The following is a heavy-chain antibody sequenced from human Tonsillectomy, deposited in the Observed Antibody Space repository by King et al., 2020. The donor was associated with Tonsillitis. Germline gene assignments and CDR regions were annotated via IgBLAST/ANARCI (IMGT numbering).Heavy chain of an antibody. CDR3: ARGRMAAADTGLFHY. D-gene: IGHD6-13*01. CDR1: GYTFTDYY. J-gene: IGHJ4*02. V-gene: IGHV1-2*04. Sequence: VQLVESGTEVKKPGASVKVSCKASGYTFTDYYMHWVRQAPGQGLEWMGWINPNSGGTNYAQKFQGWVTMTRDTSISTAYMELCRLTSDDTAVYYCARGRMAAADTGLFHYWGQGTLVSVSA. CDR2: INPNSGGT.